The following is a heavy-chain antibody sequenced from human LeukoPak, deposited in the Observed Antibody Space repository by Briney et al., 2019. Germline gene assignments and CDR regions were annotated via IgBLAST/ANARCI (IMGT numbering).Heavy chain of an antibody. CDR1: GFTFSSYA. CDR3: AKGDCSSTSCYPYYYYGMDV. D-gene: IGHD2-2*01. J-gene: IGHJ6*02. Sequence: PGGSLRLSCAASGFTFSSYAMHWVRQAPGKGLEWVAVISYDGSNKYYADSVKGRFTISRDNSKNTLYLQMNSLRAEDTAVYYCAKGDCSSTSCYPYYYYGMDVWGQGTTVTVSS. CDR2: ISYDGSNK. V-gene: IGHV3-30-3*01.